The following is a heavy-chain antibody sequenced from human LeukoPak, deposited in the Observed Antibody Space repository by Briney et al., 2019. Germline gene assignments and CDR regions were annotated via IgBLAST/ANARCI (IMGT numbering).Heavy chain of an antibody. CDR1: DGSVSSTEFS. Sequence: PSETLSLTCTVSDGSVSSTEFSWGWIRQPPGKGLQWVGNLYYSGSTSYHPSLNSRVTMSVDTSKNQFSLKMTSVTAADTAVYYCARLSKGRYFDYIFDYWGQGSLVTVSS. J-gene: IGHJ4*02. D-gene: IGHD3-9*01. V-gene: IGHV4-39*01. CDR3: ARLSKGRYFDYIFDY. CDR2: LYYSGST.